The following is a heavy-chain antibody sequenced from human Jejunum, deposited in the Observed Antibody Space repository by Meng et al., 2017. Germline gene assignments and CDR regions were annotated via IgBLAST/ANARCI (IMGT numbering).Heavy chain of an antibody. J-gene: IGHJ4*02. V-gene: IGHV3-23*01. Sequence: GGSLRLSCATSGFSFRSYTISWVRQAPGKGPEWVSSISGGGSIDYADSVKGRFTISRDNSNNSVYLQMNNLRAEDTAVYYCAKGLYSGSYFCLADWGQGAQVTVSS. CDR3: AKGLYSGSYFCLAD. CDR2: ISGGGSI. CDR1: GFSFRSYT. D-gene: IGHD1-26*01.